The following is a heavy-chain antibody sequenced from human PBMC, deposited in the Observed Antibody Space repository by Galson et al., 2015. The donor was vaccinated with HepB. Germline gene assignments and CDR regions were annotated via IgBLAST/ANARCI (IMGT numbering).Heavy chain of an antibody. CDR3: VRLPITAAADAAFDI. Sequence: PALVKPTQTLTLTCTFSGFSLSTSGMCVTWIRQPPGKALEWLARIDWDDDKYYSTSLKTRLTISKDTSKNQVVLTMTNMDPVDTATYYCVRLPITAAADAAFDIWGQGTMVTVSS. D-gene: IGHD6-13*01. CDR1: GFSLSTSGMC. V-gene: IGHV2-70*11. CDR2: IDWDDDK. J-gene: IGHJ3*02.